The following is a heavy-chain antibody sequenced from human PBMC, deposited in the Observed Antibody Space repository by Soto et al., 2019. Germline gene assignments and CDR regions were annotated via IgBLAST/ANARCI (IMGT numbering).Heavy chain of an antibody. CDR2: ISSSSSYI. Sequence: GGSLRLSCAASGFTFSSYSMNWVRQAPGKGLEWVSSISSSSSYIYYADSVKGRITISRDNAKNSLYLQMNSLRAKDTAVYYCASDLALGYCSGGSCYSGLPDAFDIWGQGTMVTVS. V-gene: IGHV3-21*01. J-gene: IGHJ3*02. CDR3: ASDLALGYCSGGSCYSGLPDAFDI. D-gene: IGHD2-15*01. CDR1: GFTFSSYS.